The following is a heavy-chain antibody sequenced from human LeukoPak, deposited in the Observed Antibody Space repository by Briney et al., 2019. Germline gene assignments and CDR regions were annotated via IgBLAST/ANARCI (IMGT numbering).Heavy chain of an antibody. D-gene: IGHD2-15*01. CDR1: GFTFSSYS. J-gene: IGHJ4*02. CDR3: VRGTAATTTFDY. Sequence: GSLRLSCAASGFTFSSYSMNWVRQAPGKGLEWVSSISSSSSYIYYADSVKGRFTISRDNAKNSLHLQMNSLRAEDTAVYYCVRGTAATTTFDYWGQGTLITVSS. V-gene: IGHV3-21*01. CDR2: ISSSSSYI.